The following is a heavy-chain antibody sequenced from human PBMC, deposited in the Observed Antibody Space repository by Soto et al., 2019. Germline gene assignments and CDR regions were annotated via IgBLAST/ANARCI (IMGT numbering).Heavy chain of an antibody. CDR3: AAAGAGSFDL. CDR1: GYTFSNYA. V-gene: IGHV3-23*01. J-gene: IGHJ3*01. CDR2: IRGNVDGA. Sequence: QLLDSGGGLVPPGGSLRLSCAASGYTFSNYAMSWIRQAPGKGLEWVSTIRGNVDGAYYTDSVKGRFTISRDNSKNTLSLQMNSMRVVDTALYSCAAAGAGSFDLWGQGTMVTVPS. D-gene: IGHD3-10*01.